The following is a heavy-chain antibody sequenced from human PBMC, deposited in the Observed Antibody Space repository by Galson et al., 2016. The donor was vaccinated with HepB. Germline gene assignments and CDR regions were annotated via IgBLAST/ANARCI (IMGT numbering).Heavy chain of an antibody. CDR2: ISSSSAYI. CDR3: AREGGGYTSFWPEYYYGMDV. Sequence: SLRLSCAASGFTFSTYRMNWVRQAPGKGLEWVSSISSSSAYIYYAESVKGRFTISRDNAKNSLYLQMTSPRPEDTAVYYCAREGGGYTSFWPEYYYGMDVWGQGTPVTVSS. J-gene: IGHJ6*02. D-gene: IGHD6-13*01. CDR1: GFTFSTYR. V-gene: IGHV3-21*01.